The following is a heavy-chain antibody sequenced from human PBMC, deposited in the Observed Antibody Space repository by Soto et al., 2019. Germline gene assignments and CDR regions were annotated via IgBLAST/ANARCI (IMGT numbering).Heavy chain of an antibody. CDR3: TRDSNSPFGY. CDR1: GFTFSSYW. Sequence: PGGSLRLSCAASGFTFSSYWMSWVRQAPGKGLEWVANIKQDGSEIYYVDSVKGRFTISRDNAKKTQYLQMNSLRAEDTAVYYCTRDSNSPFGYWGQGTLVTVSS. CDR2: IKQDGSEI. V-gene: IGHV3-7*01. D-gene: IGHD1-7*01. J-gene: IGHJ4*02.